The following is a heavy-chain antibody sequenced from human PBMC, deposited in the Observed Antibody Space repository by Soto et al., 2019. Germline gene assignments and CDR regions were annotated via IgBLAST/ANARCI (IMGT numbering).Heavy chain of an antibody. J-gene: IGHJ6*02. CDR3: ASIMSSGYYYGMDV. V-gene: IGHV1-69*02. CDR1: GGTFSSYT. D-gene: IGHD3-10*01. Sequence: QVQLVXXGAEVKKPGSSVKGSCKASGGTFSSYTISWVRQAPGQGLEWMGRIIPILGIANYAQKFQGRVKITGEQSTSTAYMELSSLRSEDTAVYYCASIMSSGYYYGMDVWGQGPTVTVSS. CDR2: IIPILGIA.